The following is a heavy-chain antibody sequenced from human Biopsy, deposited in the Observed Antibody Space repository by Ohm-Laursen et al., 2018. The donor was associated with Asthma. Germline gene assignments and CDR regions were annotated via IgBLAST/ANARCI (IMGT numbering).Heavy chain of an antibody. V-gene: IGHV1-69*01. CDR2: LIPVLGTP. D-gene: IGHD5-12*01. CDR1: GDSFSNYA. CDR3: ARGYSGSDRIVYYYSGLEV. J-gene: IGHJ6*02. Sequence: SSVKVSCKASGDSFSNYAISWVRQAPGQGLEWMGGLIPVLGTPDHAQMFEGRVTITADESTSTAYMELSSLGSEDTAAYYCARGYSGSDRIVYYYSGLEVWGQGTTVTVSS.